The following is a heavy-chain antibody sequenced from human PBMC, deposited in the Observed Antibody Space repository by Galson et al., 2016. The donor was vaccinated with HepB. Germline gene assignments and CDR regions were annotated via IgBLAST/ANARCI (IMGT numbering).Heavy chain of an antibody. Sequence: CAISGDSVSSNSAAWNWIRQSPSRGLEWLERTSYRYTWNSAYAVSVKSRITINPDTSKNQFSLQLNSVTPEDTAVYYCARVHQGWYAGYFDYWGQGTLVTVSS. CDR3: ARVHQGWYAGYFDY. D-gene: IGHD6-19*01. V-gene: IGHV6-1*01. CDR1: GDSVSSNSAA. J-gene: IGHJ4*02. CDR2: TSYRYTWNS.